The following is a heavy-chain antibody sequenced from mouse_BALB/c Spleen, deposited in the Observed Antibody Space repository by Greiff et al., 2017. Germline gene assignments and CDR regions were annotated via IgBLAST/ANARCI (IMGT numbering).Heavy chain of an antibody. D-gene: IGHD1-1*01. J-gene: IGHJ4*01. Sequence: EVKLVESGGGLVKPGGSLKLSCAASGFTFSDYYRYWVRKTPEKRLEWVATISDGGSYTYYPDSVKGRFTISSDNAKNNLYLQMSSLKSEDTAMYYCARAPTTAVVARGYAMAYWGQGTSVTVSS. CDR2: ISDGGSYT. CDR1: GFTFSDYY. V-gene: IGHV5-4*02. CDR3: ARAPTTAVVARGYAMAY.